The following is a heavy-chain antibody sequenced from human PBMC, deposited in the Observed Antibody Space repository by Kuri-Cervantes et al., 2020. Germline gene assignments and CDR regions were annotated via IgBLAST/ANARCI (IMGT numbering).Heavy chain of an antibody. J-gene: IGHJ1*01. V-gene: IGHV3-30*03. CDR1: GFTFSSYG. CDR3: ARGSKPYYDSSGYYQH. CDR2: ISSDGNSQ. Sequence: GGSLRLSCAASGFTFSSYGMHWVRQAPGKGLEWVAVISSDGNSQHYADSVRGRFTISRDNSKNTLYLQMNSLRAEDTAVYYCARGSKPYYDSSGYYQHWGQGTLVTVSS. D-gene: IGHD3-22*01.